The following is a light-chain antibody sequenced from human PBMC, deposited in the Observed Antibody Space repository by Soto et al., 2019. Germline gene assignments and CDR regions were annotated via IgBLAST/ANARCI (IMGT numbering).Light chain of an antibody. CDR2: DAS. V-gene: IGKV3-15*01. CDR3: QQCRTWPLT. Sequence: EIVMTQSPATLSASPGEGATLSCKAGQNVYNNLAWYQQRPGQPPRLLIYDASTRATGISARFSGSGYGTEFTLTISRLQSEDFAVYFFQQCRTWPLTFGGGTKVEIK. CDR1: QNVYNN. J-gene: IGKJ4*01.